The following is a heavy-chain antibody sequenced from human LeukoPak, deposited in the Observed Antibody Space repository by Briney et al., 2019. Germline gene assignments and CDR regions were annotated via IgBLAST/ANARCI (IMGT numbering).Heavy chain of an antibody. CDR3: AKTPAVRGYSGYDTSEESASDY. V-gene: IGHV3-23*01. CDR2: FSGSGGST. Sequence: LPGGSLRLSCAASGFTFSNYAMSWVRQAPGKGLEWVSAFSGSGGSTYYADSVKGRFTISRDNSKNTLYLQMNSLRAEDTAVYYCAKTPAVRGYSGYDTSEESASDYWGQGTLVTVSS. J-gene: IGHJ4*02. D-gene: IGHD5-12*01. CDR1: GFTFSNYA.